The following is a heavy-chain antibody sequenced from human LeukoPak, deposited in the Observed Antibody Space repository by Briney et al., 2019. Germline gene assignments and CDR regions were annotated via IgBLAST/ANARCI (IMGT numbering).Heavy chain of an antibody. Sequence: GGSLRLSCAASGFTFSSYSMNWVRQAPGKGLEWVSSISSSSSYIHYADSVKGRFTISRDNAKNSLYLQMNSLRAEDTAVYYCARAAGQLDDYWGQGTLVTVSS. V-gene: IGHV3-21*01. CDR2: ISSSSSYI. CDR1: GFTFSSYS. CDR3: ARAAGQLDDY. D-gene: IGHD6-13*01. J-gene: IGHJ4*02.